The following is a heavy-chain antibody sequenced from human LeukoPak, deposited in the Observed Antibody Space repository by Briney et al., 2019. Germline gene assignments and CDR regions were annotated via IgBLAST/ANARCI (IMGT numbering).Heavy chain of an antibody. CDR2: ISGSGVST. Sequence: GGSLRLACAASGFRFSSYAMSWVRQAPGKGLEWVSAISGSGVSTYYADSVKGRFTVSRDNSKNTLYLQMSSLRAEDTAVYYCARDLSGYCSSTSCPFDYWGQGTLVTVSS. V-gene: IGHV3-23*01. D-gene: IGHD2-2*01. J-gene: IGHJ4*02. CDR3: ARDLSGYCSSTSCPFDY. CDR1: GFRFSSYA.